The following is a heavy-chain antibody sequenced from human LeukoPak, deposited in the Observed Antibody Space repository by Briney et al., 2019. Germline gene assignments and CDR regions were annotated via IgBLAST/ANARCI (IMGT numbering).Heavy chain of an antibody. D-gene: IGHD3-22*01. CDR1: GFTFSTYW. V-gene: IGHV3-74*01. CDR2: VNTAGSST. Sequence: GGSLRLSCAASGFTFSTYWMHWVRQAPGKGLVWVSRVNTAGSSTSYADSVKGRFTISRDNAKNTLYLQMNSLRAEDTAVYYCAKVPHSGYFNATLFDYWGQGTLVTVSS. CDR3: AKVPHSGYFNATLFDY. J-gene: IGHJ4*02.